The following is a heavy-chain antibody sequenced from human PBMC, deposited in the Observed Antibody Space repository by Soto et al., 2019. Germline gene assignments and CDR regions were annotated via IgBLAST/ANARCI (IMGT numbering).Heavy chain of an antibody. D-gene: IGHD3-22*01. CDR2: FDPEDGET. CDR3: ATDRYGSSGYYYHWFDP. Sequence: ASVKVSCKVSGYTLTELSMHWVRQAPGKGLEWMGGFDPEDGETIYAQKFQGRVTMTEDTSTDTAYMELSSLRSEDTAVYYCATDRYGSSGYYYHWFDPWGQGTLVTVSS. V-gene: IGHV1-24*01. CDR1: GYTLTELS. J-gene: IGHJ5*02.